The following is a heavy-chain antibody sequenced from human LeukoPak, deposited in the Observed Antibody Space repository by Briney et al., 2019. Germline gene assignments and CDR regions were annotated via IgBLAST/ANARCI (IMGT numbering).Heavy chain of an antibody. CDR3: ASSNYYGDGY. CDR2: ISYDGSNK. Sequence: GGSLRLSCAASGFTFSSYAMHWVRQAPGKGLEWVAVISYDGSNKYYADSVKGRFTISRDNSKNTLYLPMNSLRAEDTAVYYCASSNYYGDGYWGQGTLVTVSS. V-gene: IGHV3-30-3*01. D-gene: IGHD4-17*01. J-gene: IGHJ4*02. CDR1: GFTFSSYA.